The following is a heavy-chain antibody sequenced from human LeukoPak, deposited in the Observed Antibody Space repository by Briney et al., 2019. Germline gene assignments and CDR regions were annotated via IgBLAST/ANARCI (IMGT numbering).Heavy chain of an antibody. V-gene: IGHV4-59*12. CDR2: IYCSGST. Sequence: KPSETLSLTCTVSGGSISSYYWSWPPQPPGKGLEWIGYIYCSGSTNYNPSLKSRVTISVDTSKTQFSLKLSSVTAADKAVYYCAIVHGTSREYCSCGRHHCLVWGQGTLVTVSS. CDR1: GGSISSYY. CDR3: AIVHGTSREYCSCGRHHCLV. J-gene: IGHJ4*02. D-gene: IGHD2-15*01.